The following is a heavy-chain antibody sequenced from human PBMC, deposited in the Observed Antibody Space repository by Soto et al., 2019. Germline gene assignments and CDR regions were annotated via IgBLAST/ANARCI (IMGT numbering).Heavy chain of an antibody. J-gene: IGHJ4*02. CDR3: AREAASSGYYDS. CDR2: IKQDGSEK. D-gene: IGHD6-19*01. CDR1: GLTFGSYW. Sequence: EVQLVESGGGVVQSGGSLRLSCAATGLTFGSYWMSWVRQAPGKGLEWVANIKQDGSEKYYVDSVKGRFTVSRDNAKKSLYLQMNSLREDDTAVYYCAREAASSGYYDSWGQGTLVTVSS. V-gene: IGHV3-7*01.